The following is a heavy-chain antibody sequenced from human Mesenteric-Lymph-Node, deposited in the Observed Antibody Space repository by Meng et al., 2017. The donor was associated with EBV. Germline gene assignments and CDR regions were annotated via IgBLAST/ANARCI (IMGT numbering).Heavy chain of an antibody. V-gene: IGHV1-18*01. D-gene: IGHD3-22*01. CDR2: ISAYNRNT. J-gene: IGHJ4*02. CDR1: GYTFNNYG. CDR3: ARVSDYDSSGLDY. Sequence: QVQLVQSVGEVKKPGASVRVSCKASGYTFNNYGFNWGRQAPGQGLEWMGWISAYNRNTDYAQIFRGRVTMTTDTSTSTAYLDLRSLTSDDTAVYYCARVSDYDSSGLDYWGQGTLVTVSS.